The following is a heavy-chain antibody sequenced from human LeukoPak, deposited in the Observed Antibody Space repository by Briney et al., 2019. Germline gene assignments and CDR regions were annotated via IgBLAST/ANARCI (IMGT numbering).Heavy chain of an antibody. CDR1: GGSFSGHY. J-gene: IGHJ4*02. CDR3: ARGQGIAAAGTLDY. CDR2: INHSGST. Sequence: SETLSLTCAVYGGSFSGHYCSWFRQSPGKALEWLGEINHSGSTNYNPSLKSRVTISVDTSKNQFSLKLSSVTAADTAVYYCARGQGIAAAGTLDYWGQGTLVTVSS. V-gene: IGHV4-34*01. D-gene: IGHD6-13*01.